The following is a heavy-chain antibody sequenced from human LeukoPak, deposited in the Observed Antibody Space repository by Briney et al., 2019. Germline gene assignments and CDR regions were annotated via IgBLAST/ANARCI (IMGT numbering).Heavy chain of an antibody. CDR2: IYYSGST. CDR3: GSDSSGYYYFDY. Sequence: SETLSLTCTVSGGSISSSSYYWGWIRQPPGQGLEWIGSIYYSGSTYYNPSLKSRVTISVDASKSQFSLKLSSVTAADTAVYYCGSDSSGYYYFDYWGQGTQVTVSS. V-gene: IGHV4-39*01. D-gene: IGHD3-22*01. CDR1: GGSISSSSYY. J-gene: IGHJ4*02.